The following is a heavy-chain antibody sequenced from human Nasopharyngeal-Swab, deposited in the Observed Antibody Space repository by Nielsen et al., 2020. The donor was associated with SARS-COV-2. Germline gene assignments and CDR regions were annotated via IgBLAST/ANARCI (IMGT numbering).Heavy chain of an antibody. J-gene: IGHJ6*02. D-gene: IGHD3-9*01. CDR2: ISAYNGNT. CDR1: GCTFTSYG. V-gene: IGHV1-18*01. Sequence: ASVKVSCQASGCTFTSYGISWVRQAPGQGLEWMGWISAYNGNTNYAQKLQGRVTMTTDTSTSTAYMELRSLRSDDTAVYYCAGYDILTGSMDVWGQGTTVTVSS. CDR3: AGYDILTGSMDV.